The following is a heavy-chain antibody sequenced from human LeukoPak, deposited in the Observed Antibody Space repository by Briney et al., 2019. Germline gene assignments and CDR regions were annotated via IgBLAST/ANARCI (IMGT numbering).Heavy chain of an antibody. CDR1: GGSFSFYY. CDR3: ARDSDSGFE. Sequence: SETLSLTCAVSGGSFSFYYWHWIRQPPGEGLEWIGEINNRGSTQYNPSLRSRVTISVDTSRNHFSLKLTSVTAADTAVYFCARDSDSGFEWGQGTLVTVSS. CDR2: INNRGST. D-gene: IGHD3-16*01. V-gene: IGHV4-34*01. J-gene: IGHJ4*02.